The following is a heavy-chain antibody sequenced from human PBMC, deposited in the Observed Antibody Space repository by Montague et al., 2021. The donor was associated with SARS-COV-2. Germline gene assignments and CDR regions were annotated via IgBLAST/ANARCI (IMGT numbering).Heavy chain of an antibody. CDR2: IYYSGST. CDR1: GGSLRSDY. D-gene: IGHD4-23*01. J-gene: IGHJ5*02. Sequence: SETLSLTCSVSGGSLRSDYWSWIRQSPGKGLERIGYIYYSGSTNYNTSIESRVTISIDTSKNQFSLSLSSVTAADTAMYYCARWKEGGGNQAGFNPWGQGTLVTVSS. CDR3: ARWKEGGGNQAGFNP. V-gene: IGHV4-59*01.